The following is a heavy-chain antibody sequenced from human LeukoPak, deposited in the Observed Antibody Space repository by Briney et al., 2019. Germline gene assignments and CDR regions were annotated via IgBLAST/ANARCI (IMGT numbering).Heavy chain of an antibody. J-gene: IGHJ4*02. V-gene: IGHV4-39*07. Sequence: SETLSLTCTVSGGSISSSSYYWGWIRQPPGKGLEWIGSIYYSGSTYYNPSLKSRVTISVDTSKNQFSLKLSSVTAADTAVYYCARGFFTSGSGNYHFYRLPGYWGQGTQVTVSS. CDR3: ARGFFTSGSGNYHFYRLPGY. CDR1: GGSISSSSYY. D-gene: IGHD3-10*01. CDR2: IYYSGST.